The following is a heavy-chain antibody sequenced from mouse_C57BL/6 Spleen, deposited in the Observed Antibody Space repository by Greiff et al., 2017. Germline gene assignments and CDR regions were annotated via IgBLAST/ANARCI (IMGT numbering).Heavy chain of an antibody. Sequence: EVQLVESGGGLVKPGGSLKLSCAASGFTFSSYTMSWVRQTPEQRLEWVATISGGGGNTYYPNSVKGRFTISRDNAKNTLYLQMSSLRSEDTALYYCARHQGYGSSYFDYWGQGTTLTVSS. J-gene: IGHJ2*01. CDR2: ISGGGGNT. CDR3: ARHQGYGSSYFDY. V-gene: IGHV5-9*01. D-gene: IGHD1-1*01. CDR1: GFTFSSYT.